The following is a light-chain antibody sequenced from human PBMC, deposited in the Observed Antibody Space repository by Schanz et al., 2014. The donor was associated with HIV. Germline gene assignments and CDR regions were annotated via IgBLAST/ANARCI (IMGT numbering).Light chain of an antibody. Sequence: QSALTQPASVSGSPGQSITISCTGSSSDIGNYNLVSWFQQYPGSAPKILIFEVRKRPSGVSSRFSGSKSGNTASLTISGLQAEDEADYYCSSYAGSNNLLLGGGTKLTVL. CDR2: EVR. J-gene: IGLJ2*01. CDR3: SSYAGSNNLL. V-gene: IGLV2-23*02. CDR1: SSDIGNYNL.